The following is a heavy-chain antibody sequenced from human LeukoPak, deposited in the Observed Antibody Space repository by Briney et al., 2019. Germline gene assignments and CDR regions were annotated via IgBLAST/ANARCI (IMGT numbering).Heavy chain of an antibody. CDR1: GGSFSGYY. V-gene: IGHV4-34*12. J-gene: IGHJ5*02. D-gene: IGHD3-10*01. CDR2: IFHSGST. Sequence: PSETLSLTCAVYGGSFSGYYWSWIRQPPGKGLEWIGEIFHSGSTNYNPSLKSRVTISVDKSKNQFSLKLTSVTAADTAVYYCARDYYGSGKRFDPWGQGTLVTVSS. CDR3: ARDYYGSGKRFDP.